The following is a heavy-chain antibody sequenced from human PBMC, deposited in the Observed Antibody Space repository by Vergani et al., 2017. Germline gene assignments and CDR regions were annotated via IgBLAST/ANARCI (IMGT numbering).Heavy chain of an antibody. CDR3: AGVGAVAGFPGVEV. V-gene: IGHV1-69*06. D-gene: IGHD6-19*01. J-gene: IGHJ6*02. CDR2: IIPIFGTA. Sequence: QVQLVQSGAEVKKPGSSVKVSCKASGGTFSSYAISWVRQAPGQGLEWMGGIIPIFGTANYAQKFQGRVTITADKSTSTAYMELSSLRAEDTAVYYCAGVGAVAGFPGVEVWGRGTTVTVSS. CDR1: GGTFSSYA.